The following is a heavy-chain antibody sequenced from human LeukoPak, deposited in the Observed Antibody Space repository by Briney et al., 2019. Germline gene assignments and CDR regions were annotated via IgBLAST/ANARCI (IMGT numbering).Heavy chain of an antibody. CDR2: IYPGDSDT. CDR1: GYSFTSYW. J-gene: IGHJ4*02. V-gene: IGHV5-51*01. Sequence: GESLKISCKGSGYSFTSYWIGWVRQMPGKGLEWMGIIYPGDSDTRYSPSFQGQVTISADKSISTAYLQWSSLKASDTAMYYCARQTSSGYYSGASYYFDYWGQGTLVTVSS. CDR3: ARQTSSGYYSGASYYFDY. D-gene: IGHD3-22*01.